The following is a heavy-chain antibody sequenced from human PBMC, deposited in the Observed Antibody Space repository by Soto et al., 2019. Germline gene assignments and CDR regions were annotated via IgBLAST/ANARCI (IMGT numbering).Heavy chain of an antibody. D-gene: IGHD2-21*01. CDR2: INPDGGTT. V-gene: IGHV1-46*01. J-gene: IGHJ4*02. CDR3: ASLIGVDVLRDY. CDR1: GYSFTDYF. Sequence: ASVKVSCKASGYSFTDYFVHWVRQAPGEGPEWMGIINPDGGTTGYAQKFQGRVTLTSDTSTNTLYMELRGLTSDDTAVYYCASLIGVDVLRDYWGQGTRVTVSS.